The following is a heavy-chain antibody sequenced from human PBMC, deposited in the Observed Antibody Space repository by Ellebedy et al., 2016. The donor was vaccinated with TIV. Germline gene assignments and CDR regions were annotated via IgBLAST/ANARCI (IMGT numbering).Heavy chain of an antibody. V-gene: IGHV3-23*01. D-gene: IGHD1-26*01. CDR1: GLTLRNYA. Sequence: GESLKISCAASGLTLRNYALSWLRQAPGKGLEWVSAISAGGEVTYYADSVKGRFTVSRDNPKNTLYLQMTSLRAEDTAVYYCVRGAGSYHFDYWGQGTLVTV. CDR3: VRGAGSYHFDY. J-gene: IGHJ4*02. CDR2: ISAGGEVT.